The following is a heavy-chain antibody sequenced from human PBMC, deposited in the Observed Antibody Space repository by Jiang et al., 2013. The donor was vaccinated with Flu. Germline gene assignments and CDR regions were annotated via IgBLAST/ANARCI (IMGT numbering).Heavy chain of an antibody. CDR1: GGSFSGYY. V-gene: IGHV4-34*01. Sequence: ETLSLTCAVYGGSFSGYYWSWIRQPPGKGLEWIGEINHSGSTNYNPSLKSRVTISVDTSKNQFSLKLSSVTAADTAVYYCAREGDGYKNFDYWGQGTLVTVSS. D-gene: IGHD5-24*01. CDR3: AREGDGYKNFDY. CDR2: INHSGST. J-gene: IGHJ4*02.